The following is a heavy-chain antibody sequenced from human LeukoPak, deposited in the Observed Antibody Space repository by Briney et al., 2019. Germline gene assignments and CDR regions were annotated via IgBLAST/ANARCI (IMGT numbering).Heavy chain of an antibody. CDR1: GFTFSSYG. Sequence: PGGSLRLSCAASGFTFSSYGMHWVRQAPGKGLEWVAVISYDGSNKYYADSVKGRFTISRDNSKNTLYLQMNSLRAEDTAVYYCVKDPGFGELLLDYWGQGTLVTVSS. CDR2: ISYDGSNK. V-gene: IGHV3-30*18. J-gene: IGHJ4*02. D-gene: IGHD3-10*01. CDR3: VKDPGFGELLLDY.